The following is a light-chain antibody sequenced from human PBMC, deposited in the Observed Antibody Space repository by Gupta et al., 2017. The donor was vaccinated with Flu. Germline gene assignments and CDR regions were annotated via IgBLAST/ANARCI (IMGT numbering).Light chain of an antibody. CDR1: STDIGEYNY. CDR2: EVS. Sequence: ITISCTGRSTDIGEYNYVSWYQQHPGKAPKLMISEVSNRPSGVSNRFSGSKSGSTASLTISGLQPEDEAEYYCSSYTSGSAYVIFGGGTKLTVL. V-gene: IGLV2-14*03. J-gene: IGLJ2*01. CDR3: SSYTSGSAYVI.